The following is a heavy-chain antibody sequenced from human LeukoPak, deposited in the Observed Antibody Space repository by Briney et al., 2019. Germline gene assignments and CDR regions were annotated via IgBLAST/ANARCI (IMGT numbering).Heavy chain of an antibody. J-gene: IGHJ4*02. V-gene: IGHV1-8*03. D-gene: IGHD3-22*01. CDR2: MNPNSGKT. CDR3: ARSVRQYYYDSSGPGPADY. Sequence: GASVKVSCKASGYTFTNSDINWVRQAPGQGLEWMGWMNPNSGKTGYARKFQGRVTFTRNSSISTAYMELSSLRSEDTAVYYCARSVRQYYYDSSGPGPADYWGQGTLVTVSS. CDR1: GYTFTNSD.